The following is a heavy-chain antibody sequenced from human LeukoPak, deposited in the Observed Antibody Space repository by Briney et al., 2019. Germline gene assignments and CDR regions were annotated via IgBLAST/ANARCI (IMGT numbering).Heavy chain of an antibody. CDR1: GFTFSSYS. CDR3: ARDGPINPIDY. CDR2: ISSSSSTI. J-gene: IGHJ4*02. V-gene: IGHV3-48*04. Sequence: PGGSLRLSCAASGFTFSSYSMNWVRQAPGKGLEWVSSISSSSSTIYYADSVKGRFTISRDNAKNSLYLQMNSLRAEDTAVYYCARDGPINPIDYWGQGTLVTVSS.